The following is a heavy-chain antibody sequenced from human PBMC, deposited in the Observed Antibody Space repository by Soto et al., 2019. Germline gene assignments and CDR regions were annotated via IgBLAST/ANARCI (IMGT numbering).Heavy chain of an antibody. D-gene: IGHD2-21*02. CDR1: GFTFSSYS. J-gene: IGHJ4*02. V-gene: IGHV3-21*01. CDR2: ISSSSSYI. Sequence: KPGGSLRLSCAASGFTFSSYSMNWVRQSPGKGLEWVSSISSSSSYIYYADSVKGRFTISRDNAKNSLYLQMNSLRAEDTAVYYCASGGNSVFDYWGQGTLVTVSS. CDR3: ASGGNSVFDY.